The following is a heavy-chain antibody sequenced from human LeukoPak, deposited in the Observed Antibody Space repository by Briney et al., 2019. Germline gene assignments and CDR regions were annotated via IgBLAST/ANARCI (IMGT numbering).Heavy chain of an antibody. Sequence: GGSLRLSCAASGFTFSSYAMHWVRQAPAKGLEWVAVMSIDGTDKYYADSVKGRFTISRDNARNILYLQMNSLRAEDTAVYYCAKNKGAGSGSYYYYLDYWGQGTQVTVSS. D-gene: IGHD1-26*01. J-gene: IGHJ4*02. V-gene: IGHV3-30*18. CDR2: MSIDGTDK. CDR1: GFTFSSYA. CDR3: AKNKGAGSGSYYYYLDY.